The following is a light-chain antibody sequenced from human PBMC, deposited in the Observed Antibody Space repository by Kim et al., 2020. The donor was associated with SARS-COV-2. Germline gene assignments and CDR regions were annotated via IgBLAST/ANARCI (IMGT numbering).Light chain of an antibody. J-gene: IGLJ3*02. CDR3: QSYDNSLRV. Sequence: QSVLTQPPSVSGAPGQRVTISCSGSSSNIGAGYDVHWYQQLPGTAPKLLIYGNNNRPSGVPDRFSGSKSGTSASLAITGLQAEDEAHYYCQSYDNSLRVFGGGTKLTVL. CDR1: SSNIGAGYD. V-gene: IGLV1-40*01. CDR2: GNN.